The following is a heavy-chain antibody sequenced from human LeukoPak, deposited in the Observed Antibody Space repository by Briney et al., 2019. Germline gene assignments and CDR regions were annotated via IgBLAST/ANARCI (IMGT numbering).Heavy chain of an antibody. D-gene: IGHD2-2*01. CDR3: ARDFVPAAMSGRYFDY. Sequence: GGSLRLSCAASGFTFSSYGMQWVRQAPGKGLEWVAVIWYDGTNKYYADSVKGRFTISRDNSKNTLYLQMNSLRAEDTAVYYCARDFVPAAMSGRYFDYWGQGTLVTVSS. CDR2: IWYDGTNK. CDR1: GFTFSSYG. V-gene: IGHV3-33*01. J-gene: IGHJ4*02.